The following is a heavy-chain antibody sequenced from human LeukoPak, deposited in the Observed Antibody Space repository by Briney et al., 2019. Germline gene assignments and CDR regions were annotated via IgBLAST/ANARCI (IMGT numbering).Heavy chain of an antibody. Sequence: SETLSLTCTVSGGSIRSYYWSWIRQPPGKGLEWIGYIYYSGSTNYNPSLKSRVTISVDTSKNQVSLQLSSVTAADTAVYYCARGRYSGSYSDCWGQGTLVTVSS. CDR3: ARGRYSGSYSDC. CDR1: GGSIRSYY. J-gene: IGHJ4*02. V-gene: IGHV4-59*01. CDR2: IYYSGST. D-gene: IGHD1-26*01.